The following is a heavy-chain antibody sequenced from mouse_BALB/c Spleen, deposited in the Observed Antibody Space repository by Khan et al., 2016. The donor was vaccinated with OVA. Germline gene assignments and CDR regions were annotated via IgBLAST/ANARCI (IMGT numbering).Heavy chain of an antibody. J-gene: IGHJ2*01. CDR2: IDPANDNS. CDR3: APAGTGDYFDY. D-gene: IGHD4-1*01. Sequence: VQLQQSGAELVKPGASVKLSCTASGFNIKDTHMHWVKQRPEQGLEWIGRIDPANDNSKYDPRFQGKATITADTSSNTAYLHLHSLTSEDTAVYYCAPAGTGDYFDYWGQGTTLTVSS. CDR1: GFNIKDTH. V-gene: IGHV14-3*02.